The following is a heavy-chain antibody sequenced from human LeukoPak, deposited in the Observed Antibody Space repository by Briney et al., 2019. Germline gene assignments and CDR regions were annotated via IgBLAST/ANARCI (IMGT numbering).Heavy chain of an antibody. V-gene: IGHV1-46*01. D-gene: IGHD7-27*01. Sequence: ASVKVSCKASEYPFTSYHIHWVRPAPGQGLEWMGMINPSGGSTSYAQKFQGRVTMTRDTSTSTVYMELSSLGSEYTAVYYWARPNWGSFRWFDPWGQGTLVTVSS. CDR2: INPSGGST. CDR3: ARPNWGSFRWFDP. J-gene: IGHJ5*02. CDR1: EYPFTSYH.